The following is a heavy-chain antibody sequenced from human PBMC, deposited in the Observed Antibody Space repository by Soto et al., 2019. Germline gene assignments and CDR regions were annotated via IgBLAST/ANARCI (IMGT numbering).Heavy chain of an antibody. D-gene: IGHD6-6*01. V-gene: IGHV4-30-2*01. CDR2: IYHSGST. CDR1: GCSISSGGYS. CDR3: ARRAARGYFDY. Sequence: LSLTFAVSGCSISSGGYSWSWIRQPPGKGLEWIVYIYHSGSTYYNPSLKSRVTISVDRSKKQFSLKLSSVTAADTAVYYCARRAARGYFDYWGQGTLVTVSS. J-gene: IGHJ4*02.